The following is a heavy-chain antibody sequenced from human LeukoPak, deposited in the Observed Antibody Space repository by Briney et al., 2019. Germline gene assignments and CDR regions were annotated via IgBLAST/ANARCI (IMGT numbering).Heavy chain of an antibody. CDR1: GFTFSDYN. V-gene: IGHV3-21*01. CDR2: ITSSGSYI. CDR3: ARGLGQLRTFDS. J-gene: IGHJ4*02. Sequence: GGSLRLSCSASGFTFSDYNMNWVRQAPGKGLEWVSSITSSGSYIFYADSVKGRFTISRDNAENSLYLQMNSLRAEDTAVYYCARGLGQLRTFDSWGQGTLVTVSS. D-gene: IGHD5-18*01.